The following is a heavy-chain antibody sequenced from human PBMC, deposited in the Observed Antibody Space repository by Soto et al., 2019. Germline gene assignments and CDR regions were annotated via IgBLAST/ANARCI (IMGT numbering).Heavy chain of an antibody. CDR2: IYDSGST. V-gene: IGHV4-31*03. CDR1: GGSITSGGYY. D-gene: IGHD3-10*01. CDR3: ARKQAGYFYGIDY. Sequence: SETLSLTCTVSGGSITSGGYYWSWIRQHPGKGLEWLGYIYDSGSTFYNPSLKSRITLSVDTSKNQFSLKLSFVTVADTAVYFCARKQAGYFYGIDYWGQGTLVTVSS. J-gene: IGHJ4*02.